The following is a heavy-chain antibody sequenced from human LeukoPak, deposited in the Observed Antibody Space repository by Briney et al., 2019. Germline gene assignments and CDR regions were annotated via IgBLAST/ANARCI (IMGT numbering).Heavy chain of an antibody. J-gene: IGHJ4*02. V-gene: IGHV4-39*01. CDR3: ASLRPIDY. CDR1: GGSITSSRRY. CDR2: IYYSGST. Sequence: LETLSLTCTVSGGSITSSRRYWGWIRQPPGKGLEWIGSIYYSGSTYYNPSLKSRVIISVDTSKSQFSLKLTSVTAADTAVYYCASLRPIDYWGQGTLVTVSS.